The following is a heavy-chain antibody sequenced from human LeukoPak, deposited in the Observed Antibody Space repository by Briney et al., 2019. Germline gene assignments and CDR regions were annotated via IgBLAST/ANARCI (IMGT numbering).Heavy chain of an antibody. CDR3: AGMQQLHYYYGMDV. J-gene: IGHJ6*02. CDR1: GGSISSYY. D-gene: IGHD6-13*01. CDR2: IYYSGST. Sequence: SETLSLTCTVSGGSISSYYWSWIRQPPGKGLEWIGSIYYSGSTYYNPSLKSRVTISVDTSKNQFSLKLSSVTAADTAVYYCAGMQQLHYYYGMDVWGQGTTVTVSS. V-gene: IGHV4-59*04.